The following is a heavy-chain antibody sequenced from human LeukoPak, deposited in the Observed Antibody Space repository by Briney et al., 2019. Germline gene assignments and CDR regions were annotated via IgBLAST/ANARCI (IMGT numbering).Heavy chain of an antibody. D-gene: IGHD1-26*01. CDR2: IKQDGSEK. J-gene: IGHJ4*02. CDR1: GFTFSSYW. Sequence: PGGSLRLSCAASGFTFSSYWMSWVRQAPGKGLEWVGNIKQDGSEKYYVDSVKGRFTISRDNAKNSLYLQMNSLRAEDTAVYYCARRRDSGSLQHFDYWGQGTLVTVSS. CDR3: ARRRDSGSLQHFDY. V-gene: IGHV3-7*03.